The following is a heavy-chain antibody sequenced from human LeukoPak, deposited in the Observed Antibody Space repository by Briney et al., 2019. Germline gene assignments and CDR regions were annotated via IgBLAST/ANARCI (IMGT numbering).Heavy chain of an antibody. CDR3: AELGITMIGGV. V-gene: IGHV3-23*01. J-gene: IGHJ6*04. Sequence: PGGSLRLSCAASGFTFSSYAMSWVRQAPGKGLEWFSAISGSGGSTYYADSVKGRFTISRDNAKNSLYLQMNSLRAEDTAVYYCAELGITMIGGVWGKGTTVTISS. D-gene: IGHD3-10*02. CDR2: ISGSGGST. CDR1: GFTFSSYA.